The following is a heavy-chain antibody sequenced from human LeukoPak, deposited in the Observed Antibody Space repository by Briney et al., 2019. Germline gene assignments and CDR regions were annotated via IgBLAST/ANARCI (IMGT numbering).Heavy chain of an antibody. J-gene: IGHJ4*02. CDR2: ISYDGSNK. Sequence: PGGSLRLSCAASGFTFSSYAMHWVRQAPGKGLEWVAVISYDGSNKYYADSVKGRFTISRDNSKNMLYLQMNSLRAEDTAVYYCARPLRIYYDSSGYGYWGQGTLVTVSS. CDR1: GFTFSSYA. CDR3: ARPLRIYYDSSGYGY. D-gene: IGHD3-22*01. V-gene: IGHV3-30-3*01.